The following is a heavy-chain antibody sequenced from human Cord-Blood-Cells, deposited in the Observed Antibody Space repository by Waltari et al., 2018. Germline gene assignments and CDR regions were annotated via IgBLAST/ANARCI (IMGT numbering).Heavy chain of an antibody. CDR1: GGSISSSSYY. J-gene: IGHJ4*02. Sequence: QLQLQESGPGLVKPSETLSLTCTVSGGSISSSSYYWGWTGQPPGKWLEWSGSIYYGGSTDYNPSLKSRVTIAVDTSKNQFSLKLSSVTAADTAVYYCARHEDGDYAGYWGQGTLVTVSS. CDR2: IYYGGST. V-gene: IGHV4-39*01. D-gene: IGHD4-17*01. CDR3: ARHEDGDYAGY.